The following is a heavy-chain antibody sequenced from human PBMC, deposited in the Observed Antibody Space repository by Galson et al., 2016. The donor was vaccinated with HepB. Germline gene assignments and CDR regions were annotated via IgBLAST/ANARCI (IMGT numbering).Heavy chain of an antibody. D-gene: IGHD3-10*01. CDR3: ARDHPGLLTSGLCLS. Sequence: SLRLSCAASGARIRIYGMNWVRQAPGKGLEWVLFISSSSSTMYYSDSVKGRATVSRDNAKDSLYLQLNSLRVEDTGVYYCARDHPGLLTSGLCLSWGQGTLVTVSS. CDR1: GARIRIYG. CDR2: ISSSSSTM. J-gene: IGHJ4*02. V-gene: IGHV3-48*01.